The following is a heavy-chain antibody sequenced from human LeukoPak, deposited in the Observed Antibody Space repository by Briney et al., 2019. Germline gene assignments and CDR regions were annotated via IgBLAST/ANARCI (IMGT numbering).Heavy chain of an antibody. Sequence: GGSLRLSCAASGFTFSSYGMHWVRQAPGKGLEWVAVISYDGSNKYYADSVKGRFTISRDNSKNTLYLQMNSLRAEDTAVYYCAKDWTAQVEWELPELDYWGQGTLVTVSS. J-gene: IGHJ4*02. CDR2: ISYDGSNK. CDR1: GFTFSSYG. CDR3: AKDWTAQVEWELPELDY. D-gene: IGHD1-26*01. V-gene: IGHV3-30*18.